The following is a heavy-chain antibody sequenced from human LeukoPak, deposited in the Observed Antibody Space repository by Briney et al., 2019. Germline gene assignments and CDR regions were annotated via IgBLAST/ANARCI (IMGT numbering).Heavy chain of an antibody. D-gene: IGHD3-22*01. J-gene: IGHJ5*02. CDR1: GFTFNIYG. Sequence: GGSLRLSCAASGFTFNIYGMHWVRQAPGKGLEWVAFVGDHGSDKTYADSVKGRFTISRDNSKNTLYLQMNSLRTEDTAVYYCAKLRTYYYDSSGSYHWGQGTLVTVSS. CDR3: AKLRTYYYDSSGSYH. CDR2: VGDHGSDK. V-gene: IGHV3-30*02.